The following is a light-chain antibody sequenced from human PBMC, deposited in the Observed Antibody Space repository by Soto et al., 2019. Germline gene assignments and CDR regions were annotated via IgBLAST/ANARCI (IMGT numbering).Light chain of an antibody. V-gene: IGKV3-20*01. Sequence: EIVMTQSPGTLSLSPGERSTLSCMATESVVSNYLAWYQLKPGQAPRLLIYGTSSRATGIPDRFSGSGSGTDFTLTISRLEPEDFAVYYCQQYDSSPGLTFGEGTKVEIK. CDR1: ESVVSNY. J-gene: IGKJ4*01. CDR2: GTS. CDR3: QQYDSSPGLT.